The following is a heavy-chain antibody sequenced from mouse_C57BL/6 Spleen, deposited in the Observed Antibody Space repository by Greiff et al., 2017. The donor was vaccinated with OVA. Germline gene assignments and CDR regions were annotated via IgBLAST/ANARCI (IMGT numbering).Heavy chain of an antibody. Sequence: VQLQQSGGGLVKPGGSLKLSCAASGFTFSDYGMHWVRQAPEKGLEWVAYISSGSSTIYYADTVKGRFTISRDNAKNTLFLQMTSLRSEDTAMYYCARSSGTGIDYWGQGTTLTVSS. V-gene: IGHV5-17*01. D-gene: IGHD4-1*01. CDR3: ARSSGTGIDY. J-gene: IGHJ2*01. CDR2: ISSGSSTI. CDR1: GFTFSDYG.